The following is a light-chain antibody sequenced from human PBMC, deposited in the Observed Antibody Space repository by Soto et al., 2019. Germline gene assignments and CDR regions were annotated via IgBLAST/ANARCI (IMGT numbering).Light chain of an antibody. J-gene: IGKJ1*01. V-gene: IGKV1-5*03. CDR3: KLYTSYSEA. CDR1: QTISSW. CDR2: KAS. Sequence: DIKMTKSPSTLSGYLGDRVTITCRASQTISSWLAWYQQKPGKAPKLLIYKASTLKSGVPSRFSGSGSGTEFTLTISSLQPDDFATYYCKLYTSYSEAFGQGTNLDIK.